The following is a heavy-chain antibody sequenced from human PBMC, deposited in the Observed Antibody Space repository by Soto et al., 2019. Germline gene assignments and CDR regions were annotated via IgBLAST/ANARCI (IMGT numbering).Heavy chain of an antibody. D-gene: IGHD3-22*01. Sequence: PSETLSLTCTVSGGSVRSGSYYWSWIRQPPGKGLEWIGYIYYSGSTNYNPSLKSRVTISVDTSKNQFSLKLSSVTAADTAVYYCARDYDSSGDYWGQGTLVTVSS. CDR2: IYYSGST. V-gene: IGHV4-61*01. J-gene: IGHJ4*02. CDR1: GGSVRSGSYY. CDR3: ARDYDSSGDY.